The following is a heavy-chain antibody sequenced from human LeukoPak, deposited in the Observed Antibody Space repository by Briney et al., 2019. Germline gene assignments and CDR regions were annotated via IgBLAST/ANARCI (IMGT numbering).Heavy chain of an antibody. D-gene: IGHD3-9*01. CDR3: ASGPFPPDPRSRYYDLLTGYHAYYFDY. J-gene: IGHJ4*02. CDR2: INPNSGGT. CDR1: GYTFTGYY. V-gene: IGHV1-2*02. Sequence: ASVKVSCKASGYTFTGYYMHWVRQAPGQGLEWMGWINPNSGGTNYAQKFQGRVTMTRDTSISTAYMELSRLRSDDTAVYYCASGPFPPDPRSRYYDLLTGYHAYYFDYWGQGTLVTVSS.